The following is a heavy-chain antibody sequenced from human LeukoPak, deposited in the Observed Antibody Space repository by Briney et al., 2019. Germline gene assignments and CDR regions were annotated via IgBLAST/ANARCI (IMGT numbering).Heavy chain of an antibody. V-gene: IGHV3-21*01. Sequence: GGSLRLSCAASGFTFRTYSMNWVRQAPGKGLEWVSSITRSSTYIYYADSVKGRFTISRDNAKNSLYLQMNSLRAEDTAVYYCAKDGDIVVVTAHFDYWSQGTLVTVSS. CDR3: AKDGDIVVVTAHFDY. J-gene: IGHJ4*02. CDR2: ITRSSTYI. CDR1: GFTFRTYS. D-gene: IGHD2-21*02.